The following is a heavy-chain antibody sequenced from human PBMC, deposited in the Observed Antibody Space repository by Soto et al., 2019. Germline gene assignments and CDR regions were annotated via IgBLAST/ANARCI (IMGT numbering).Heavy chain of an antibody. D-gene: IGHD5-12*01. Sequence: EVQLLESGGGLVQPGGSLRLSCAASGFTFSSYAMSWVRQAPGKGLEWVSAISGSGGSTYYADSVKGRFTISRDNSKNTLYLQMNSLRAEDTAVYYCAKLDGYDDYYYYGMDVWGQGTTVTVSS. V-gene: IGHV3-23*01. J-gene: IGHJ6*02. CDR3: AKLDGYDDYYYYGMDV. CDR2: ISGSGGST. CDR1: GFTFSSYA.